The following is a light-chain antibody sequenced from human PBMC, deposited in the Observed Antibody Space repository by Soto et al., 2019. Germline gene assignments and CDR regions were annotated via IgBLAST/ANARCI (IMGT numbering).Light chain of an antibody. CDR2: DAS. J-gene: IGKJ4*01. V-gene: IGKV3-11*01. CDR3: QQRSNWPLT. Sequence: EIVLTQSPATLCLSPGERATLSCRASQSVSSYLAWYQQKRGQAPRLLIYDASNRATGIPARFSGSGSGTYLTLTISSLEPEDFAVYYCQQRSNWPLTFGGGTKVEIK. CDR1: QSVSSY.